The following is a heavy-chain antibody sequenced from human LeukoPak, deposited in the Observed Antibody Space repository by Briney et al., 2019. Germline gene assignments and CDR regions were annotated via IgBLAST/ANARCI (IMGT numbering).Heavy chain of an antibody. Sequence: TSSETLSLTCTVSGGSISSSSYYWGWIRQPPGKGLEWIGSIYYSGSTYYNPSLKSRVTISVDTSKNQFSLKLSSVTAADTAVYYCASTVDYGDYVDDYWGQGTLVTVSS. CDR2: IYYSGST. J-gene: IGHJ4*02. CDR3: ASTVDYGDYVDDY. V-gene: IGHV4-39*07. CDR1: GGSISSSSYY. D-gene: IGHD4-17*01.